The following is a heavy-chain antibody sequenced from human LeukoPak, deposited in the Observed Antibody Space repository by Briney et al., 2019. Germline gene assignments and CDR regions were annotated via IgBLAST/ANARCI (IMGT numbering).Heavy chain of an antibody. CDR3: ARGGGADGSYYWFDP. Sequence: SETLSVTRAVYGGSFSGYYWSWIRQPPGKGLEWIGEINHSGNANYNPSLKSRVTISVDTPKNQFSLNLSSVTAADTAVYYCARGGGADGSYYWFDPWGQGTVATASS. V-gene: IGHV4-34*01. CDR2: INHSGNA. CDR1: GGSFSGYY. D-gene: IGHD1-26*01. J-gene: IGHJ5*02.